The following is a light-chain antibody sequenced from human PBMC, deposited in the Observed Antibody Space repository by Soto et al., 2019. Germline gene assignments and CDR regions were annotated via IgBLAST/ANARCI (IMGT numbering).Light chain of an antibody. J-gene: IGKJ3*01. CDR2: GAS. CDR1: QDISGY. CDR3: QQLNDYPLT. V-gene: IGKV1-9*01. Sequence: DIQLTQSPSFLSASVGDRVTITCRASQDISGYLGWYQQKPGRAPELLIYGASSLQSGVPSRFSGSGSGTEFTLTINSLQPEDFATYYCQQLNDYPLTFGPGTKVDIK.